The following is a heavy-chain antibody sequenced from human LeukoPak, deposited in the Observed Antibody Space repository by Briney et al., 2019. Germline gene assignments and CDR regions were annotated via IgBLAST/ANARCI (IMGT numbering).Heavy chain of an antibody. Sequence: SETLSLTCTVSGGSISSGGYYWSWSRQHPGKGLEWIGYIYYSGSTYYNPSLKSRVTISVDTSKNQFSLKLSSVTAADTAVYSCARDKPYGSGSYIDYWGQGTLVTVSS. J-gene: IGHJ4*02. D-gene: IGHD3-10*01. V-gene: IGHV4-31*03. CDR3: ARDKPYGSGSYIDY. CDR2: IYYSGST. CDR1: GGSISSGGYY.